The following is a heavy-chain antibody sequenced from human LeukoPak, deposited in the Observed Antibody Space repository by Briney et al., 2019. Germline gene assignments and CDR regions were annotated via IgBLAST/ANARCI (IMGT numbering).Heavy chain of an antibody. Sequence: PGGSLRLSCAATGFTFSSYAMSWVRQAPGKGLERVSAISGSGGSTYYADSVKGRFTISRDNSKNTLYLQMNSLRAEDTAVYYCAKLTAPSKSRAAAAGRFCSAYRAQGTLVTVSS. CDR3: AKLTAPSKSRAAAAGRFCSAY. CDR2: ISGSGGST. D-gene: IGHD6-13*01. J-gene: IGHJ4*02. V-gene: IGHV3-23*01. CDR1: GFTFSSYA.